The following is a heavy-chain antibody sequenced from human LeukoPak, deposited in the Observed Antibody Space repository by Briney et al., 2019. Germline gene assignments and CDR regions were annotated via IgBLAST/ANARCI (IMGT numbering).Heavy chain of an antibody. CDR3: AKASVATAVLFDS. D-gene: IGHD5-12*01. CDR2: MSNTGIT. V-gene: IGHV4-59*01. CDR1: GASISSYF. Sequence: PSEALSLTCTVSGASISSYFWNWIRQPPGQGLEWIGYMSNTGITKYNPSLKSRVTISADTSKNQFSLNLKSVTAADTAVYYCAKASVATAVLFDSWGQGTLVAVSS. J-gene: IGHJ4*02.